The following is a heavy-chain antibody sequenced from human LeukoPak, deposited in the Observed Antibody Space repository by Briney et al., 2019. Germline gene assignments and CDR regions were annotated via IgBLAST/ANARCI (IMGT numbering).Heavy chain of an antibody. V-gene: IGHV4-39*01. CDR2: IYYSGST. D-gene: IGHD2-21*02. J-gene: IGHJ6*03. CDR3: ARGGGYCGGDCPSGMDV. Sequence: SETLSLTCTVSGGSISSSNYYWGWVRQPPGKGLEWIGSIYYSGSTYYNPSLKSRVTISVDASKNQCSLKLSSVTAADTAVYYRARGGGYCGGDCPSGMDVWGKGTTVTVSS. CDR1: GGSISSSNYY.